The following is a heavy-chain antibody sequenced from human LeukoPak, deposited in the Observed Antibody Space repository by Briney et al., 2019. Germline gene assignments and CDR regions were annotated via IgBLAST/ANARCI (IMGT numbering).Heavy chain of an antibody. CDR2: ISSSSSYI. CDR1: GFTFSSYS. CDR3: ARDILTGSFDY. D-gene: IGHD3-9*01. V-gene: IGHV3-21*01. Sequence: GSLTVSCAASGFTFSSYSMNCVRRAPGKGLEWVSSISSSSSYIYNADSVKGRFTISRDNAKNSPYLQMNSLRAEDTAVYYCARDILTGSFDYWGQGTLVPVSS. J-gene: IGHJ4*02.